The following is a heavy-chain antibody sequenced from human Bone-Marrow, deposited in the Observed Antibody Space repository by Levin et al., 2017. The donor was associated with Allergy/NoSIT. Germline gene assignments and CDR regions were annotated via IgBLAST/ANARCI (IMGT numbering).Heavy chain of an antibody. J-gene: IGHJ5*02. CDR3: ARERLSGARNWFDP. CDR2: IYYSGST. CDR1: GGSISSGGYY. V-gene: IGHV4-31*03. D-gene: IGHD6-25*01. Sequence: SETLSLTCTVSGGSISSGGYYWSWIRQHPGKGLEWIGYIYYSGSTYYNPSLKSRVTISVDTSKNQFSLKLSSVTAADTAVYYCARERLSGARNWFDPWGQGTLVTVSS.